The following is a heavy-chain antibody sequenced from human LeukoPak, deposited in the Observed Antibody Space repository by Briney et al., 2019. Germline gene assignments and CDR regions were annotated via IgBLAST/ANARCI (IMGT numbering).Heavy chain of an antibody. Sequence: GESLKISCKGSGYSFTSYWISWVRQMPGKGLEWMGRVDPSDSYTNYSPSFQGHVTISADKSISTAYLQWSSLKASDTAMYYCARRYYDILTGLGYAFDIWGQGTMVTVSS. V-gene: IGHV5-10-1*01. CDR3: ARRYYDILTGLGYAFDI. J-gene: IGHJ3*02. CDR2: VDPSDSYT. CDR1: GYSFTSYW. D-gene: IGHD3-9*01.